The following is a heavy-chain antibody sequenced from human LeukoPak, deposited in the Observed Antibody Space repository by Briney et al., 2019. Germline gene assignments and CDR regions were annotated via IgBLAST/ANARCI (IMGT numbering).Heavy chain of an antibody. CDR1: GDSVSSNSAA. V-gene: IGHV6-1*01. CDR2: TYYRSKWYN. J-gene: IGHJ6*02. Sequence: KTSQTLSLTCAISGDSVSSNSAAWNWIRQSPSRGLEWLGRTYYRSKWYNDYAVSVKSRITINPDTSKNQFSLQLNSVTPEDTAVYYCARDPLTIFGGNYYYYGMDVWGQGTTVTVSS. CDR3: ARDPLTIFGGNYYYYGMDV. D-gene: IGHD3-3*01.